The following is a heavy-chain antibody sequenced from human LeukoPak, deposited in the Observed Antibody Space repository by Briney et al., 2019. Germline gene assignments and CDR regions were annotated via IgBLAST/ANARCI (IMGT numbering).Heavy chain of an antibody. CDR1: GFTFEDYA. D-gene: IGHD5-24*01. CDR3: ARDGYNNLGAFDI. Sequence: PGGSLRLSCAVSGFTFEDYAMHWVRQAPGKGLEWVSGISWNSGSIGYADSVKGRFTISRDNAKNSLYLQMNSLRAEDTAVYYCARDGYNNLGAFDIWGQGTMVTVSS. V-gene: IGHV3-9*01. CDR2: ISWNSGSI. J-gene: IGHJ3*02.